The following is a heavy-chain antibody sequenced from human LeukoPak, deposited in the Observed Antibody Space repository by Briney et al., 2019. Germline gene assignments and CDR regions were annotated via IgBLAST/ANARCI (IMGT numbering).Heavy chain of an antibody. J-gene: IGHJ3*02. CDR1: GGSISSTSYY. CDR2: IYYSGST. Sequence: TSENLSLTCTVSGGSISSTSYYWGWIRQPPGKGLEWIGSIYYSGSTYDNPSLKSRVTISVDTSKNQFSLKLSSVTAADTAVYYCARDEQYEKAFDIWGQGTMVTVSS. D-gene: IGHD1/OR15-1a*01. CDR3: ARDEQYEKAFDI. V-gene: IGHV4-39*01.